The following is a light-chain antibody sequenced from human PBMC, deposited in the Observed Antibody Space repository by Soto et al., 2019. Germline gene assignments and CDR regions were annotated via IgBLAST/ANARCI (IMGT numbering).Light chain of an antibody. CDR1: HSVSSN. Sequence: EILMTQSPATLSVSPGERATLSCRASHSVSSNLAWYQQKPGQAPRLLIYGASTRATDIPARFSGSGSGTEFTRTISSLQSEDFAVYYCQQYNNWPPSYTFGQGTKLEIK. CDR2: GAS. J-gene: IGKJ2*01. CDR3: QQYNNWPPSYT. V-gene: IGKV3-15*01.